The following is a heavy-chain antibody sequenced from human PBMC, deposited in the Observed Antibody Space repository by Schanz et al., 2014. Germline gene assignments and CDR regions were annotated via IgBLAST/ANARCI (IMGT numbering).Heavy chain of an antibody. V-gene: IGHV3-66*01. CDR1: GFNFSNYD. CDR2: IYSGVST. J-gene: IGHJ4*02. CDR3: ARGDPVAGLDY. Sequence: VQLVESGGGVVQPGRSLRLSCAASGFNFSNYDIHWVRQAPGKGLEWVSIIYSGVSTYYADSVKGRFTISRDNSKNTVYLQMNSLRGEDTGMYYCARGDPVAGLDYWGRGTLVTVSS.